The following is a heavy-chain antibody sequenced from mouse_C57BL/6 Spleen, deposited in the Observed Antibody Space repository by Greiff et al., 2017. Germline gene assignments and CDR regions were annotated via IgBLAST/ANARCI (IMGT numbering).Heavy chain of an antibody. J-gene: IGHJ1*03. CDR1: GYTFTSYW. CDR2: IDPSVSET. Sequence: VQLQQPGAELVRPGSSVKLSCKASGYTFTSYWMHWVKQRPIQGLEWIGNIDPSVSETHYNQKFKDKATLTVDKSSSTAYMQLSSLTSEDSAVYYCARGAGTGYFDVWGTGTTVTVSS. CDR3: ARGAGTGYFDV. V-gene: IGHV1-52*01. D-gene: IGHD4-1*01.